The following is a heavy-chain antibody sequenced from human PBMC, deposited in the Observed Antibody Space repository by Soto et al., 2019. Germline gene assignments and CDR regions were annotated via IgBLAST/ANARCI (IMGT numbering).Heavy chain of an antibody. CDR3: AHTPDGYNYCEY. V-gene: IGHV2-5*02. CDR1: GFSLSTSGVG. CDR2: IYGDDDK. D-gene: IGHD5-12*01. J-gene: IGHJ4*02. Sequence: QITLKESGPTLVKPTQTLTLTCTFSGFSLSTSGVGVGWIRQPPGKALEWLALIYGDDDKRYSPSLKSRVTITRDTSNNQVVLTMANMDPVYSATYFCAHTPDGYNYCEYLGQGTRVTVSS.